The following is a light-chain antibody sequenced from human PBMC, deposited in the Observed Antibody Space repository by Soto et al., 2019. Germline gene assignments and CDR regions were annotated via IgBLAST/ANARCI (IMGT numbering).Light chain of an antibody. CDR3: TSYVGSDIWV. CDR2: EVS. Sequence: QCVLTQAPSGSGSPGQSVTISCTGTSSDVGAYKYVSWYQQYPGKAPKLMIYEVSKRPSGVPDRFSGSKSGNTASLTVSGLQAEDEADYYCTSYVGSDIWVFGGGTKLTVL. V-gene: IGLV2-8*01. CDR1: SSDVGAYKY. J-gene: IGLJ3*02.